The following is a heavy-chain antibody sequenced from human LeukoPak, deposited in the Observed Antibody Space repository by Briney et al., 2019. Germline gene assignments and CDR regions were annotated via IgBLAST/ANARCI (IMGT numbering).Heavy chain of an antibody. Sequence: SETLSLTCAVYGGSFSGYYWSWIRQPPGKGLEGIGEINHSGGTNYNPSLKSRVTISVDTSKNQFSLKLSSVTAADTAVYYCARGRSSGWRRYFDYWGQGTLVTVSS. CDR3: ARGRSSGWRRYFDY. D-gene: IGHD6-19*01. CDR1: GGSFSGYY. CDR2: INHSGGT. V-gene: IGHV4-34*01. J-gene: IGHJ4*02.